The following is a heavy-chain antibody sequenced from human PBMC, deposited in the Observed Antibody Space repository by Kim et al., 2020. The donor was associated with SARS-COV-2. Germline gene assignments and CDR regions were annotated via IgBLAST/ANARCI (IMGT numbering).Heavy chain of an antibody. D-gene: IGHD6-13*01. CDR2: ISSSGSTI. CDR3: ARYSSSWGYYYYGMDV. V-gene: IGHV3-11*01. CDR1: GFTFSDYY. Sequence: GGSLRLSCAASGFTFSDYYMSWIRQAPGKGLEWVSYISSSGSTIYYADSVKGRFTISRDNAKNSLYLQMNSLRAEDTAVYYCARYSSSWGYYYYGMDVWGQGTTVTVSS. J-gene: IGHJ6*02.